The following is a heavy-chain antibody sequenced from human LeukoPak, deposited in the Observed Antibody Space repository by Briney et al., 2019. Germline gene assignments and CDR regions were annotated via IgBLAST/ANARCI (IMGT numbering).Heavy chain of an antibody. J-gene: IGHJ3*02. Sequence: PSETLSLTCTVSGGSVSSYYWSWIRRPPGRGLEWIAYLSHSGSSDSNPSLKSRVTTLVDTSKNQFSLKLTSVTAADTAVYYCARARYANAWYAFDIWGHGTMVTVSS. CDR3: ARARYANAWYAFDI. CDR1: GGSVSSYY. CDR2: LSHSGSS. D-gene: IGHD2-2*01. V-gene: IGHV4-59*02.